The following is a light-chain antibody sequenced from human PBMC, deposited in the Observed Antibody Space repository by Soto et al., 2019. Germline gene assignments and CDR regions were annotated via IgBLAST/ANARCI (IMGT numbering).Light chain of an antibody. CDR3: SSYTDFDTVI. V-gene: IGLV2-14*03. Sequence: QSALTQPASVSGSPGQSITISCTGTTKDVGGYNSVSWYQQFTGEAPKLLLYDVTSRPSGISTRFSGSKSGNTASLTISGLQPADEADYYCSSYTDFDTVISGGGTQLTVL. CDR1: TKDVGGYNS. J-gene: IGLJ2*01. CDR2: DVT.